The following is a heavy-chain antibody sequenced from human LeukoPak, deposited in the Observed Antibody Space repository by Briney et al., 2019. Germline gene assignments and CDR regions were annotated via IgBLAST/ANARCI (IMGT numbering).Heavy chain of an antibody. D-gene: IGHD3-10*01. CDR2: INHSGST. CDR1: GGSFSGYY. J-gene: IGHJ6*04. V-gene: IGHV4-34*01. Sequence: SETLSLTCAVYGGSFSGYYWSWIRQPPGKGLEWIGEINHSGSTNYNPSLKSRVTISVDTSKNQFSLKLSSVTAADTAVYYCGREIRSYGSGSYYNRGYYYYYGMDVWGKGTTVTVSS. CDR3: GREIRSYGSGSYYNRGYYYYYGMDV.